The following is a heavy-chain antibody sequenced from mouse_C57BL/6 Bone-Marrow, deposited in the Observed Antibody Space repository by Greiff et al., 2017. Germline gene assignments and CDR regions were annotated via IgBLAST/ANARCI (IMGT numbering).Heavy chain of an antibody. CDR2: IYPRSGNT. J-gene: IGHJ2*01. CDR3: AGYYYGSPFFDY. CDR1: GYTFTSYG. Sequence: VQLQQSGAELARPGASVKLSCKASGYTFTSYGISWVKQRTGQGLEWIGEIYPRSGNTYYNEKFKGKATLTADKSSSTAYMELRRLTSEDSAVYFCAGYYYGSPFFDYWGQGTTLTVSS. V-gene: IGHV1-81*01. D-gene: IGHD1-1*01.